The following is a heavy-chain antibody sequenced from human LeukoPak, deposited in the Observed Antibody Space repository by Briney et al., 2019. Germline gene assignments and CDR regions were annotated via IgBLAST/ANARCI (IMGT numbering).Heavy chain of an antibody. Sequence: SETLSLTCAVYGGSFSGYYWSWIRQPPGKGLEWIGEINHGGSTNYNPSLKSRVTISVDTSKNQFSLKLSSVTAADTAVYYCAREAGSGYIYYYYYMDVWGKGTTVTVSS. D-gene: IGHD3-3*01. CDR2: INHGGST. J-gene: IGHJ6*03. CDR1: GGSFSGYY. V-gene: IGHV4-34*01. CDR3: AREAGSGYIYYYYYMDV.